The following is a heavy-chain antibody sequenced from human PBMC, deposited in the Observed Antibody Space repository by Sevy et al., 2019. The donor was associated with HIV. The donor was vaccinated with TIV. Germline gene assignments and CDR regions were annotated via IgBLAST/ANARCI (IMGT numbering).Heavy chain of an antibody. V-gene: IGHV4-38-2*02. CDR2: IHHSGIT. Sequence: SETLSLTCTVSGYSIRNGCYWAWIRQPPGKGLEWIGSIHHSGITHYNPSLKSRVIISVDTSKNQVSLELSSVTAADTAMYYCARDRKYPLYYFDYWGQGLLVTVSS. D-gene: IGHD6-6*01. CDR1: GYSIRNGCY. J-gene: IGHJ4*02. CDR3: ARDRKYPLYYFDY.